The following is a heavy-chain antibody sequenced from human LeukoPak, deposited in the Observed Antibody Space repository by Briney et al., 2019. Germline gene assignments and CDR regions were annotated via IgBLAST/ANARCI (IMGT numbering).Heavy chain of an antibody. CDR3: ARVLYSYGSPRYFDY. Sequence: SETLSLTCAVYGGSFSGYYWSWIRQPPGKGLEWIGYIYYSGSTNYNPSLKSRVTISVDTSKNQFSLKLSSVTAADTAVYYCARVLYSYGSPRYFDYWGQGTLVTVSS. CDR1: GGSFSGYY. V-gene: IGHV4-59*01. CDR2: IYYSGST. J-gene: IGHJ4*02. D-gene: IGHD5-18*01.